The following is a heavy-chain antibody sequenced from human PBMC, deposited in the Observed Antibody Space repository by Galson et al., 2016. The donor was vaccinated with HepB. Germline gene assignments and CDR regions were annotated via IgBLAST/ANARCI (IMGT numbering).Heavy chain of an antibody. CDR2: ISWNSGSI. CDR3: AKNGRSDSTGYFDPYFDY. V-gene: IGHV3-9*01. D-gene: IGHD3-22*01. CDR1: GFKFDDFA. J-gene: IGHJ4*02. Sequence: SLRLSCAASGFKFDDFAMYWVRQAPGKGLEWVSGISWNSGSIGYADSVKGRFTISRDNAKHSLYLQMNSLRADDTALYYCAKNGRSDSTGYFDPYFDYWGRGTLVTVSA.